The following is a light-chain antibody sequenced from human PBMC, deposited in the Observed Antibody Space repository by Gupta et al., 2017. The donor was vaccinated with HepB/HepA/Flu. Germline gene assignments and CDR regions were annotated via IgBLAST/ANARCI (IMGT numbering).Light chain of an antibody. CDR3: QVWDSSSDHHVV. V-gene: IGLV3-21*03. CDR1: NIGSKS. J-gene: IGLJ2*01. CDR2: DDS. Sequence: SYVLTQPLSVSVAPGKTAWITCGGNNIGSKSVHWYQQKPGQAPVLVVYDDSDRPSGIPERFSGSNSGNTATLTISRVEAGDEADYYCQVWDSSSDHHVVFGGGTKLTVL.